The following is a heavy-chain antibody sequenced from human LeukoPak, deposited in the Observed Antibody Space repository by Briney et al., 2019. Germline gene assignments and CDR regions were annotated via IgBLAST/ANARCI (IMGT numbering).Heavy chain of an antibody. D-gene: IGHD2-2*01. CDR2: IIPIFGTA. J-gene: IGHJ5*02. V-gene: IGHV1-69*05. CDR3: AREADCSSTSCPGWFDP. Sequence: SVKVSCKASGGTFSSYAISWVRQAPGQGLEWMGGIIPIFGTANYAQKFQGRVTITTDESTSTAYMELSSLRSEDTAVYYCAREADCSSTSCPGWFDPWGQGTLVTVSS. CDR1: GGTFSSYA.